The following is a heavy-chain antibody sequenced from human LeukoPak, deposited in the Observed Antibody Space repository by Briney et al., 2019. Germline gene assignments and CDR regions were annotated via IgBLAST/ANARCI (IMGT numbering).Heavy chain of an antibody. CDR3: ARGPAIYYYYYYYMDV. J-gene: IGHJ6*03. CDR2: IYYSGST. D-gene: IGHD3-3*02. Sequence: SETLSLTCNVSGVSISTFYWTWIRQPPGRELGWIGYIYYSGSTNYNPSLKSRVTISVDTSKNQFSLNLRSVTAADTAVYYCARGPAIYYYYYYYMDVWGKGTTVTVSS. V-gene: IGHV4-59*01. CDR1: GVSISTFY.